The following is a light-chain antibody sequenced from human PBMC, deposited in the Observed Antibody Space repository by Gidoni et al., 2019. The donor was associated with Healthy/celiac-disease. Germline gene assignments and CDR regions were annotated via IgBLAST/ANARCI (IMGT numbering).Light chain of an antibody. CDR1: SIDVGGYNY. V-gene: IGLV2-14*01. CDR3: SAYTSSSTLV. CDR2: EVS. Sequence: QSALTQPASVSGSPGPSIPISCTGTSIDVGGYNYVYWYQQHPGKAPKLMIYEVSNRPSGVSNRFSGSKSGNTASLTISGLQAEDEADYYCSAYTSSSTLVFGGGTKLTAL. J-gene: IGLJ3*02.